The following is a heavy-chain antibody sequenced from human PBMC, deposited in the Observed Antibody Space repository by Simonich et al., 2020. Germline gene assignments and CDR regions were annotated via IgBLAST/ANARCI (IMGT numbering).Heavy chain of an antibody. Sequence: EVQLGESGGGLVQPGGSLRRSWAASGFTFSSAWMGWVRQAPGKGLEVVAKIKQYGGGKYFGDSGKGRFTISRDNAKNSLYLQMNSLRAEATAVYYCAREGIAARDAFDIWGQGTMVTVSS. CDR1: GFTFSSAW. J-gene: IGHJ3*02. CDR2: IKQYGGGK. D-gene: IGHD6-6*01. CDR3: AREGIAARDAFDI. V-gene: IGHV3-7*01.